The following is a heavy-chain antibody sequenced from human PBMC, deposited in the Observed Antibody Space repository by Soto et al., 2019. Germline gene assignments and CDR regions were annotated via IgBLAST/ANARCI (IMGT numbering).Heavy chain of an antibody. CDR1: GFTFSSYG. CDR3: AKATGGDFDWTFDY. J-gene: IGHJ4*02. CDR2: ISHDGSNK. Sequence: HPGGSLRLSCAASGFTFSSYGMHWVRQAPGKGLEWVAVISHDGSNKYYADSVKGRFTISRDNSKNTLYLQMNSLRAEDTAVYYCAKATGGDFDWTFDYWGQGTLVTVSS. V-gene: IGHV3-30*18. D-gene: IGHD3-9*01.